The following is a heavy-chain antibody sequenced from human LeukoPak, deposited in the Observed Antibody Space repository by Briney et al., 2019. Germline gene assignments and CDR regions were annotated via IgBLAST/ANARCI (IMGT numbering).Heavy chain of an antibody. J-gene: IGHJ3*02. CDR3: ARVVPASYALYI. D-gene: IGHD2-2*01. V-gene: IGHV3-23*01. CDR1: GFTFSSYA. CDR2: ISGCGGST. Sequence: GGSLTLSCAASGFTFSSYAMSWIRQAPGKGLEWVSAISGCGGSTYYEDSVKSRFTISRDNSTHTLYLQMNSLRAEDTAVYYCARVVPASYALYIWGQGKMVTVSS.